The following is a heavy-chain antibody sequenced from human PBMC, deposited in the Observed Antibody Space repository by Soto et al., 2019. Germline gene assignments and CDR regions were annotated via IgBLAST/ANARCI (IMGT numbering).Heavy chain of an antibody. CDR2: ISGSGGST. CDR1: GFTFSSYA. Sequence: PGGSLRLSCAASGFTFSSYAMSWVRQAPGKGLEWVSAISGSGGSTYYADSVKGRFTISRDNSKNTLYLQMNSLRAEDTAVYYCAKLMGSSTSRHYYYYYMDGWGKGTTVTVSS. J-gene: IGHJ6*03. D-gene: IGHD2-2*01. CDR3: AKLMGSSTSRHYYYYYMDG. V-gene: IGHV3-23*01.